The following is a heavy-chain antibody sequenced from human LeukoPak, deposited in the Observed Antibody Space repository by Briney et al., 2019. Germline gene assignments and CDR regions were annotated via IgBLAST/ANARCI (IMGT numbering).Heavy chain of an antibody. CDR3: ARDRKPILTGQRGMDV. Sequence: QPGRSLRLSCAASGFTFDDYAMHWVRQAPGKGLEWVSGISWNSGSIGYADSVKGRFTISRDNAKNSLYLQMNSLRAEDTAVYYCARDRKPILTGQRGMDVWGQGTTVTVSS. CDR2: ISWNSGSI. CDR1: GFTFDDYA. J-gene: IGHJ6*02. D-gene: IGHD3-9*01. V-gene: IGHV3-9*01.